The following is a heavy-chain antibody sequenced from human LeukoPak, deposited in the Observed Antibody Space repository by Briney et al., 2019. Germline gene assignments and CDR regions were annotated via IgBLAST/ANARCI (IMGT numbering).Heavy chain of an antibody. CDR1: GFTFSGYW. CDR3: ARDTAGTIAAAGRSDY. J-gene: IGHJ4*02. V-gene: IGHV3-74*03. Sequence: PGGSLRLSCAASGFTFSGYWMHWVRQAPGKGLVCVSRIKSDGTYTSYADSVKGRFTISRDNAKNSLYLQMNSLRADDTAVYYCARDTAGTIAAAGRSDYWGQGTLVTVSS. CDR2: IKSDGTYT. D-gene: IGHD6-13*01.